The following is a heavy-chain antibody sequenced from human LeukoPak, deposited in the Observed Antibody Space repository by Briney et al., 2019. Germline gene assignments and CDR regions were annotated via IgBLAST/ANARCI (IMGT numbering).Heavy chain of an antibody. J-gene: IGHJ3*02. CDR2: IYYSGST. Sequence: SETLSLTCTVSGGSISSGGYYWSWIRQHPGKGLEWIGYIYYSGSTYYNPPLKSRVTISVDTSKNQFSLKLSSVTAADTAVYYCARTLSAAGREGAFDIWGQGTMVTVSS. CDR3: ARTLSAAGREGAFDI. D-gene: IGHD6-13*01. CDR1: GGSISSGGYY. V-gene: IGHV4-31*03.